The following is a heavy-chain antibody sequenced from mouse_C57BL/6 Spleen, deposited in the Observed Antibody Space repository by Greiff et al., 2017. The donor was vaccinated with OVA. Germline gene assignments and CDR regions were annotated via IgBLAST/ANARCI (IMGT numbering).Heavy chain of an antibody. D-gene: IGHD1-2*01. J-gene: IGHJ1*03. CDR1: GYTFTSYW. Sequence: VQLQQPGAELVKPGASVKMSCKASGYTFTSYWITWVKQRPGQGLEWIGDIYPGSGSTNYNEKFKSKATLTVDTSSSTAYMQLSSLTSEDSAVYYCARHYYATIRYFDVWGTGTTVTVSS. V-gene: IGHV1-55*01. CDR2: IYPGSGST. CDR3: ARHYYATIRYFDV.